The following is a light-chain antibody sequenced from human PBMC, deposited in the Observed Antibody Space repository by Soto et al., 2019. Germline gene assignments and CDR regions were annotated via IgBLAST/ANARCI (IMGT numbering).Light chain of an antibody. CDR3: QQYNNWPPFT. CDR1: QAVGSD. V-gene: IGKV3-15*01. J-gene: IGKJ3*01. CDR2: GAS. Sequence: EIVMTQSPVTLSASPGERVTLSCRASQAVGSDVAWYQQKPRQAPGLLIYGASIKEVGVPARFSGSGSGTDFTLTISSLQSEDFAVYYCQQYNNWPPFTYGPWTIVDIK.